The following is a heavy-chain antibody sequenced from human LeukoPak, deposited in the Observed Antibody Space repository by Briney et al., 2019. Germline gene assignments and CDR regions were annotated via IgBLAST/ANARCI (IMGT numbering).Heavy chain of an antibody. CDR1: GFSFSNYA. J-gene: IGHJ6*03. D-gene: IGHD3-3*01. Sequence: GSLXXSCAASGFSFSNYAMSWVRQAPGKGLEWVSDISGSGGSTYYADSVKGRFTISRDNAKNSLYMQMNSLRAEDTALYYCXRGGITIFGVVSYMDVWGKGTTVTVSS. V-gene: IGHV3-23*01. CDR3: XRGGITIFGVVSYMDV. CDR2: ISGSGGST.